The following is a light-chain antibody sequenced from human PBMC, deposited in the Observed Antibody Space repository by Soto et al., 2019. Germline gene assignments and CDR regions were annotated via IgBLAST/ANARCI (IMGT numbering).Light chain of an antibody. J-gene: IGKJ5*01. CDR3: QVRTNWPPSIT. Sequence: EIVLTQCPGSLSLSPGERATLSCRASQSVSSSYLAWYQQKPGQAPRLLIYGASNRATDIPARFSGSGSGTDFTLTISGLEPEDFAVYYCQVRTNWPPSITFGQGTRLE. V-gene: IGKV3D-20*02. CDR2: GAS. CDR1: QSVSSSY.